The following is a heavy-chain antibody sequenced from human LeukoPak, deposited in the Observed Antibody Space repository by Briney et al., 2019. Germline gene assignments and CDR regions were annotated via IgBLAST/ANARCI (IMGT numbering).Heavy chain of an antibody. V-gene: IGHV1-18*04. J-gene: IGHJ5*02. CDR1: GYTFTGYY. CDR3: ARDWYYYDSSGYYYAWFDP. Sequence: ASVKVSCKASGYTFTGYYMHWVRQAPGQGLEWMGWISAYNGNTNYAQKLQGRVTMTTDTSTSTAYMELRSLRSDDTAVYYCARDWYYYDSSGYYYAWFDPWGQGTLVTVSS. CDR2: ISAYNGNT. D-gene: IGHD3-22*01.